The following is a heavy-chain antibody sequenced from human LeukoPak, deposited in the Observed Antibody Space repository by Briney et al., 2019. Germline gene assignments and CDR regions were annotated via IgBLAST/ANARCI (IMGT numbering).Heavy chain of an antibody. CDR2: IYYSGST. V-gene: IGHV4-31*03. Sequence: SQTLSLTCTVSGGSISSGGYYWSWICQHPGKGLEWIGYIYYSGSTYYNPSLKSRVTISVDTSKNQFSLKLSSVTAADTAVYYCARGEREYQLPTLYYFDYWGQGTLVTVSS. CDR3: ARGEREYQLPTLYYFDY. D-gene: IGHD2-2*01. J-gene: IGHJ4*02. CDR1: GGSISSGGYY.